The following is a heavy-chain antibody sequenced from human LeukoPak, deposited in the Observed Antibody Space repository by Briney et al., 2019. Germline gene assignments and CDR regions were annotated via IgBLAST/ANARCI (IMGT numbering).Heavy chain of an antibody. D-gene: IGHD7-27*01. Sequence: SVKVSCKASGGTFSSYAISWVRQAPGQGLEWMGGIIPIFGTANYAQKFQGRVTITTDESTSTAYMGLSSLRAEDTAVYYGARELGILGAFDIWGQGTMVTVSS. CDR3: ARELGILGAFDI. CDR2: IIPIFGTA. J-gene: IGHJ3*02. CDR1: GGTFSSYA. V-gene: IGHV1-69*05.